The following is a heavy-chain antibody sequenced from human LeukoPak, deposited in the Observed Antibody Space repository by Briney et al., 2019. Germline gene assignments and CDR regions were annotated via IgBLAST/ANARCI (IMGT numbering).Heavy chain of an antibody. Sequence: SETLSLTCTVSGGSISSSSYYWGWIRQPPGKGLEWIGSIYYSGSTYYNPSLKSQVTISVDTSKNQFSLKLSSVTAVDTAVYYCARQKYYYDSSGYYYVWFFDYWGQGTLVTVSS. CDR3: ARQKYYYDSSGYYYVWFFDY. V-gene: IGHV4-39*01. CDR1: GGSISSSSYY. D-gene: IGHD3-22*01. J-gene: IGHJ4*02. CDR2: IYYSGST.